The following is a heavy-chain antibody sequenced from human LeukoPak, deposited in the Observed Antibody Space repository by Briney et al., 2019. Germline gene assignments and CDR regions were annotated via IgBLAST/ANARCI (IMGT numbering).Heavy chain of an antibody. CDR2: ISSSGSTI. CDR3: ARDQPEAYSYGSDY. Sequence: VGSLRLSCAASGFTFSDYYMSWIRQAPGKGLEWVSYISSSGSTIYYADSVKGRFTISRDNAKNSLYLQMNSLRAEDTAVYYCARDQPEAYSYGSDYWGQGTLVTVSS. D-gene: IGHD5-18*01. J-gene: IGHJ4*02. V-gene: IGHV3-11*01. CDR1: GFTFSDYY.